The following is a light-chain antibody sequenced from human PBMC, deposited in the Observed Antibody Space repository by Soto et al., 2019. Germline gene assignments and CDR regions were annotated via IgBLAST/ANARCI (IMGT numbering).Light chain of an antibody. J-gene: IGLJ2*01. V-gene: IGLV1-36*01. CDR1: SSNIGNNA. CDR3: AAWDDSLNAVV. Sequence: QSVLTQPPSASETPRQRVTISCSGSSSNIGNNAVNWYQQLPGKAPKLLIYCNDQLPSGVPDRFSGSKSGTSASLAISGLQSEDEADYYCAAWDDSLNAVVFGGGTKLTVL. CDR2: CND.